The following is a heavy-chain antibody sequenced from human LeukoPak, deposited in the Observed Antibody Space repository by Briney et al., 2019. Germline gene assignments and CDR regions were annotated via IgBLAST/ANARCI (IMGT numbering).Heavy chain of an antibody. CDR1: GFTFSSYS. CDR2: ITSSSSNI. CDR3: ATVYCGGDCYLGPMDY. Sequence: GGSLRLSCAASGFTFSSYSMNWVRQAPGKGLEWVSFITSSSSNIYYADSVKGRFTISRDNAKNSLYLQMNSLRAEDTAVYYCATVYCGGDCYLGPMDYWGQGTLVTVSS. J-gene: IGHJ4*02. V-gene: IGHV3-21*01. D-gene: IGHD2-21*02.